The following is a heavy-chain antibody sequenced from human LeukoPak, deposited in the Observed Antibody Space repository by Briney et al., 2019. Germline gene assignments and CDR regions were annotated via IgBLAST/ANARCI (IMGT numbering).Heavy chain of an antibody. D-gene: IGHD3-10*01. V-gene: IGHV3-21*01. CDR2: ISSSSSYI. CDR1: GFTFSSYS. CDR3: ARASLLWFGESPILGY. J-gene: IGHJ4*02. Sequence: GGSLRLSCAASGFTFSSYSMNWVRQAPGKGLEWVSSISSSSSYISYADSVKGRFTISRDNAKNSLYLQMNSLRAEDTAVYYCARASLLWFGESPILGYWGPGTLVTVSS.